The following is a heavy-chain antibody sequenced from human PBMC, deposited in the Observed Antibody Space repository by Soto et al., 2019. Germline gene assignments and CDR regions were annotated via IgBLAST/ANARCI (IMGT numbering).Heavy chain of an antibody. CDR2: IYSGGST. Sequence: EVQLVESGGGLVQPGGSLRLSCAASGFTVSSNYMSWVRLAPGKGLEWVSVIYSGGSTYYAYSVKGRFTISRHNSKNTLYLQMNSLRAEDTAVYYCAREVGHGWFDPWGQGTLVTVSS. CDR1: GFTVSSNY. V-gene: IGHV3-53*04. CDR3: AREVGHGWFDP. J-gene: IGHJ5*02.